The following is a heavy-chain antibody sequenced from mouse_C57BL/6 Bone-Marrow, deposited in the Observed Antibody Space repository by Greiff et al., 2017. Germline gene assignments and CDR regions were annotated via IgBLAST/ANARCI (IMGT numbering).Heavy chain of an antibody. CDR2: IDPSDSYT. CDR3: ARRGIYYGYDEGFDY. D-gene: IGHD2-2*01. V-gene: IGHV1-59*01. CDR1: GYTFTSYW. J-gene: IGHJ2*01. Sequence: QVQLQQPGAELVRPGTSVKLSCKASGYTFTSYWMHWVKQRPGQGLEWIGVIDPSDSYTNYNQKFKGKATLTVDTSSSTAYMQLSSLTSEDSAVYYCARRGIYYGYDEGFDYWGQGTTLTVSS.